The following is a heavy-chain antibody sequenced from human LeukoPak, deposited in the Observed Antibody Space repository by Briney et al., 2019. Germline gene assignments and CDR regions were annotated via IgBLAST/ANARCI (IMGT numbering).Heavy chain of an antibody. J-gene: IGHJ6*03. Sequence: PLETLSLTCAVYGGSFSGYYWSWIRQPPGKGLEWIGEINHSGSTNYNPSLKSRVTISVDTSKNQFSLKLSSVTAADTAVYYCARGSYDLWSGYYNYYYYYYYMDVWGKGTTVTVSS. D-gene: IGHD3-3*01. CDR3: ARGSYDLWSGYYNYYYYYYYMDV. V-gene: IGHV4-34*01. CDR1: GGSFSGYY. CDR2: INHSGST.